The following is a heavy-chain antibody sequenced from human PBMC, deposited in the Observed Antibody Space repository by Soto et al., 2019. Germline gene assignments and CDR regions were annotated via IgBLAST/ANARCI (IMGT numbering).Heavy chain of an antibody. V-gene: IGHV3-21*01. CDR2: ISSSSSYI. D-gene: IGHD3-10*01. Sequence: GGSLRLSCAASGFIFSSYSMNWVRQAPWKGLEWVSSISSSSSYIYYADSVKGRFTISRDNAKNSLYLQMNSLRAEDTAVYYCAREDYGSGSYYPFYWGQGTLVTVSS. CDR3: AREDYGSGSYYPFY. CDR1: GFIFSSYS. J-gene: IGHJ4*02.